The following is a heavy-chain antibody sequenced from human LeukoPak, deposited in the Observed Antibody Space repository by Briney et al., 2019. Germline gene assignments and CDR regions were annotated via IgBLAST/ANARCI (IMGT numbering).Heavy chain of an antibody. Sequence: SETLSLTCTVSGGSISSGGYYWSWIRQHPGKGLEWIGYIYYSGSTYYNPSLKSRVTMSVDTSKNQFSLKLSSVTAADTAVYYCASSRGLWFGEVLGDFDYWGQGTLVTVSS. D-gene: IGHD3-10*01. CDR1: GGSISSGGYY. V-gene: IGHV4-31*03. CDR3: ASSRGLWFGEVLGDFDY. CDR2: IYYSGST. J-gene: IGHJ4*02.